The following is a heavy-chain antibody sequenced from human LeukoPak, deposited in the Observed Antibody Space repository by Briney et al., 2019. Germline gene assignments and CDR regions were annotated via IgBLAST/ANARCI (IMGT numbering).Heavy chain of an antibody. Sequence: GGSLRLSCAASGFTFSSYSMNWVRQAPGKGLEWVSSISSSSSYIYYADSVKGRFTISRDNAKNSLYLQVNSLRAEDTAVYYCARLSSGLLDYWGQGTLVTVSS. CDR2: ISSSSSYI. D-gene: IGHD3-22*01. V-gene: IGHV3-21*01. CDR3: ARLSSGLLDY. J-gene: IGHJ4*02. CDR1: GFTFSSYS.